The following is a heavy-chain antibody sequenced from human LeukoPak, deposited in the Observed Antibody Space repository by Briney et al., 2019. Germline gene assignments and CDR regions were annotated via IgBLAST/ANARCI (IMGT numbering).Heavy chain of an antibody. Sequence: SETLSLTYTVSGGSISSSSYYWGWIRQPPGKGLEWIGSICYSGSTYYNPSLKSRVTISVDTSKNQFSLKLSSVTAADTAVYYCARPDSAYSWFDPWGQGTLVTVSS. D-gene: IGHD2-15*01. CDR1: GGSISSSSYY. J-gene: IGHJ5*02. CDR3: ARPDSAYSWFDP. V-gene: IGHV4-39*01. CDR2: ICYSGST.